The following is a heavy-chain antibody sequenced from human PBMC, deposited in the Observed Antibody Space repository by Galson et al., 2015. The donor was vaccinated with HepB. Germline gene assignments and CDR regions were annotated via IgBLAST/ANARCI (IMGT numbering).Heavy chain of an antibody. CDR2: LTGNGGTT. CDR1: GFTFSNYA. Sequence: SLRLSCAASGFTFSNYAMHWVRQAPGKGPEYVSALTGNGGTTHYANSVKGRFTISGDISRNTMHLQTDSLRPEDMAVYYCARERESSGSFGYFDAWGRGTPVIVSS. V-gene: IGHV3-64*01. D-gene: IGHD3-22*01. CDR3: ARERESSGSFGYFDA. J-gene: IGHJ2*01.